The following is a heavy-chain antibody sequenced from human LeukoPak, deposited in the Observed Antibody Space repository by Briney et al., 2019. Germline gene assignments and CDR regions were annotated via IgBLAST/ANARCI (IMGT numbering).Heavy chain of an antibody. V-gene: IGHV1-2*02. J-gene: IGHJ4*02. CDR3: ARKEPAGPLVGTINYGTYYFDY. CDR1: GYTFTGSY. D-gene: IGHD1-26*01. CDR2: INPNSGGT. Sequence: ASVKVSCKASGYTFTGSYMHWVRQAPGQGLEWMGWINPNSGGTNYAQKFQGRVTMTRDTSISTAYMELSRLRSDDTAVYYCARKEPAGPLVGTINYGTYYFDYWGQGTLVTVSS.